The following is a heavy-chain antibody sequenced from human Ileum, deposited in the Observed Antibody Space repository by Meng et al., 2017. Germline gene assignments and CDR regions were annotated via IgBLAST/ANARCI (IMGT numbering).Heavy chain of an antibody. J-gene: IGHJ6*02. CDR1: GFTFSSYW. CDR3: ARGTAASGLDV. CDR2: INGGGSST. V-gene: IGHV3-74*01. Sequence: GGSLRLSCAVSGFTFSSYWMNWVRQAPGKGLVWVSRINGGGSSTTYADSVKGRFTISRDNAKNTLYLQMNSLRAEDTAVYYCARGTAASGLDVWVQGTAVTVSS. D-gene: IGHD4-17*01.